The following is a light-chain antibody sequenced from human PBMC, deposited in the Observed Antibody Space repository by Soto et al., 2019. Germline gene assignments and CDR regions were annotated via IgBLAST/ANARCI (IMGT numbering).Light chain of an antibody. CDR2: AAS. CDR3: QQSYITPYT. V-gene: IGKV1-39*01. J-gene: IGKJ2*01. Sequence: DIQMTQSPSSLSASVGDRVTITCRASQSISSYLNWYQQKPGKAPKLLIYAASSLQSGVPSRFRGSGSGPDFTLTISSLKPEDFASYSCQQSYITPYTFGQGTKLEIK. CDR1: QSISSY.